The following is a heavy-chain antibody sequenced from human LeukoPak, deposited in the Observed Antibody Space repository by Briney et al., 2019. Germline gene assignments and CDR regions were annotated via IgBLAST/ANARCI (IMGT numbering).Heavy chain of an antibody. Sequence: PGGSLRLSCAASGFTFSDYYMHWVRQTPGKGLVWVSRVSGDGSKTDYADSVKGRFTISRDNARNTLYLQMNSLRDEDTAVYYCAALRFLEWLSWGQGTLVTVSS. CDR1: GFTFSDYY. CDR2: VSGDGSKT. D-gene: IGHD3-3*01. V-gene: IGHV3-74*01. CDR3: AALRFLEWLS. J-gene: IGHJ5*02.